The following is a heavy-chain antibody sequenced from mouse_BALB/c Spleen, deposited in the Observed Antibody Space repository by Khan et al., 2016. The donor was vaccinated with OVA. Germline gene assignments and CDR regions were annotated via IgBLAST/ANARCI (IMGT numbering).Heavy chain of an antibody. CDR1: GYSFTGYN. D-gene: IGHD2-10*02. CDR2: IDPYYGGT. CDR3: TRRYVNYVRYYVDC. Sequence: IQLVQSGPELEKPGASVKISCKASGYSFTGYNINWVKQSTGKSLEWIGSIDPYYGGTTYNQKFKGKATLTVDKYSSTAYMQLKSLTSEDTAVYYFTRRYVNYVRYYVDCWGQGTTLTVSS. J-gene: IGHJ2*01. V-gene: IGHV1S135*01.